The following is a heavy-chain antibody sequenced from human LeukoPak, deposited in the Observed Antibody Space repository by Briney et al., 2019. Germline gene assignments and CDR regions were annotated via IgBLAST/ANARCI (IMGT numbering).Heavy chain of an antibody. CDR1: GFTFSSYS. J-gene: IGHJ4*02. CDR2: ISSSSSTI. CDR3: ARGGSRWHGFDY. V-gene: IGHV3-48*01. D-gene: IGHD4-23*01. Sequence: GGSLRLSCAVSGFTFSSYSMNWVRRAPGKGLEWVSYISSSSSTIYYADSVKGRFTISRDNAQNSVYLQMNSLRAEDTAVYYCARGGSRWHGFDYWGLGTLVTVSS.